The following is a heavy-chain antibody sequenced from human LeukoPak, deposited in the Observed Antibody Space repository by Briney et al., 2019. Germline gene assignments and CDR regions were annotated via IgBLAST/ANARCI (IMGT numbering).Heavy chain of an antibody. CDR3: ARVGRSGWTVDY. CDR2: ISSSSSNI. D-gene: IGHD6-19*01. CDR1: GFDFSTYS. Sequence: GGSLRLSCAATGFDFSTYSIDWVRQAPGKGLEWVSYISSSSSNIYHADSVKGRFTISRDNAKNSLHLQMNSLRAEDTAVYYCARVGRSGWTVDYWGQGTLVTVSS. J-gene: IGHJ4*02. V-gene: IGHV3-48*04.